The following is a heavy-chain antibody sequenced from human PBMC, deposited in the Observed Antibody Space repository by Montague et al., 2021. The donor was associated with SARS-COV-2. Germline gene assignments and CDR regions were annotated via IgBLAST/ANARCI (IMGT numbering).Heavy chain of an antibody. CDR3: ARPGSVSGWFYFDD. CDR2: LSSSGST. D-gene: IGHD6-19*01. CDR1: GESIDRDTYY. V-gene: IGHV4-39*02. J-gene: IGHJ4*02. Sequence: SETLSLTCIVSGESIDRDTYYLGWIRQSPGKGLEWIGSLSSSGSTYYNPSLRSRVTISMDTSKNHFSLKVNSVTATDTAVYFCARPGSVSGWFYFDDWGQGTLVSVSS.